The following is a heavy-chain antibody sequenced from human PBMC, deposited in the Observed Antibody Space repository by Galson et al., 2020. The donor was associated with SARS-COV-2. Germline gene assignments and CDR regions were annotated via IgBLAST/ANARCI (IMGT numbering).Heavy chain of an antibody. V-gene: IGHV3-48*02. CDR3: ASPMYYYDSSFDY. CDR1: GFTFSHYS. Sequence: GESLKISCAASGFTFSHYSMNWVRQAPGKGLEWVSSISSSGGTIYYADSVKGRFTISRDNAKNSLFLQMNSLRDEDTAVYYCASPMYYYDSSFDYWGQGTLVTVSS. J-gene: IGHJ4*02. D-gene: IGHD3-22*01. CDR2: ISSSGGTI.